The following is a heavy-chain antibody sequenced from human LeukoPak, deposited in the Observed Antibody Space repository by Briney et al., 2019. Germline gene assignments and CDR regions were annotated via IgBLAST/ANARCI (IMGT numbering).Heavy chain of an antibody. CDR3: ARSRRVEMATILDAFYI. J-gene: IGHJ3*02. D-gene: IGHD5-24*01. CDR1: GYTFSNYG. CDR2: ISAYNGNT. Sequence: GASVKVSCKASGYTFSNYGISWVRQAPGQGLEWMGWISAYNGNTNYPQKLQGRVNLSTDTSTSTAYMELRSLRSDDTAVYYCARSRRVEMATILDAFYIWGQGTMVTVSS. V-gene: IGHV1-18*01.